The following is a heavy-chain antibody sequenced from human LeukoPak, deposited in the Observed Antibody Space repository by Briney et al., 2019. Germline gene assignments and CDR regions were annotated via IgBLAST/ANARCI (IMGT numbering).Heavy chain of an antibody. D-gene: IGHD3-9*01. V-gene: IGHV1-2*02. CDR3: ARDRGVGVLRYFDWPSGY. CDR2: INPNSGGT. Sequence: GASVKVSCKASGYTFTGYYMHWVRQAPGQGPEWMGWINPNSGGTNYAQKFQGRVTMTRDTSISTAYMELSRLRSDDTAVYYCARDRGVGVLRYFDWPSGYWGQGTLVTVSS. CDR1: GYTFTGYY. J-gene: IGHJ4*02.